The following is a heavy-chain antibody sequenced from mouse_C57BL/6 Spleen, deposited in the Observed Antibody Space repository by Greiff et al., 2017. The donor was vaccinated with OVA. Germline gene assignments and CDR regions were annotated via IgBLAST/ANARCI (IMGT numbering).Heavy chain of an antibody. CDR1: GYAFSSYW. D-gene: IGHD2-3*01. Sequence: VKLMESGAELVKPGASVKISCKASGYAFSSYWMNWVKQRPGKGLEWIGQIYPGDGDTNYNGKFKGKATLTADKSSSTAYMQLSSLTSEDSAVYFCARWDGYYFDYWGQGTTLTVSS. J-gene: IGHJ2*01. CDR3: ARWDGYYFDY. CDR2: IYPGDGDT. V-gene: IGHV1-80*01.